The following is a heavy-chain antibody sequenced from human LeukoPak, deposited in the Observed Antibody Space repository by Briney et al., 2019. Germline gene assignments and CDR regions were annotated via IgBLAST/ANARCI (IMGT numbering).Heavy chain of an antibody. Sequence: SETLSLTCTVSGGSISSTSSYWGWIRQPPGKGLEWIGTIYYSGSSYYNPSLKSRVTISVDTSKNQFSLKLGSVTAADTAVYYCARVPVGQYYYDSSGYNWGQGTLVTVSS. J-gene: IGHJ4*02. CDR2: IYYSGSS. D-gene: IGHD3-22*01. CDR1: GGSISSTSSY. V-gene: IGHV4-39*07. CDR3: ARVPVGQYYYDSSGYN.